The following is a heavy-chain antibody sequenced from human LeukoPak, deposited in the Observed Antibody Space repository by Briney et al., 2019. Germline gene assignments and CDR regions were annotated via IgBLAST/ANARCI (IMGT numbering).Heavy chain of an antibody. Sequence: GSLRLSCVASGFPFSSYGMHWVRQAPGKGLEWVAVIWAVGGAEYYADSVKGRFTISRDNSKNMLSLQMNSLRAEDTAVYSCAGPGPFRNNGWDVNYWGQGTLVTVSP. V-gene: IGHV3-33*01. CDR3: AGPGPFRNNGWDVNY. D-gene: IGHD6-19*01. CDR2: IWAVGGAE. J-gene: IGHJ4*02. CDR1: GFPFSSYG.